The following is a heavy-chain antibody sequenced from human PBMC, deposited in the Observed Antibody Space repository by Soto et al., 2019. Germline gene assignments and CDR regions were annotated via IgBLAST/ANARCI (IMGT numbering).Heavy chain of an antibody. CDR1: GGSISSYY. CDR2: IYYSGST. CDR3: ARGSTTDNVDS. V-gene: IGHV4-59*08. J-gene: IGHJ4*02. D-gene: IGHD4-17*01. Sequence: SETLSLTCTVSGGSISSYYWGWVRQPPGKGLEWIGYIYYSGSTNYNPSLKSRGTISADTSKNQFSLTLSSVTAADTAVDYCARGSTTDNVDSWGQGILVTVSS.